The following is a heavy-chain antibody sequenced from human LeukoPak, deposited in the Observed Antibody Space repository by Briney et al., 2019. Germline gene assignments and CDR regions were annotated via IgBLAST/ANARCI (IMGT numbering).Heavy chain of an antibody. Sequence: GGSLRLSCAASGFAFSTYWTTWVRQAPGKGLEWVANIKEDGSEKYYVDSVKGRFTISRDNAKNSLYLQITSLRADETAVYYCARGDRRFEYWGQGTLVTVSS. CDR1: GFAFSTYW. D-gene: IGHD2-21*01. CDR3: ARGDRRFEY. V-gene: IGHV3-7*01. J-gene: IGHJ4*02. CDR2: IKEDGSEK.